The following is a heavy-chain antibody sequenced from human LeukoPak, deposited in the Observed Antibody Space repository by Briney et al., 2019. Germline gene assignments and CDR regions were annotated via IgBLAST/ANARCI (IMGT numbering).Heavy chain of an antibody. J-gene: IGHJ4*02. Sequence: PEGSLRLSCAASGFTFSSYAMSWVRQAPGKGLEWVSAISGSGGSTYYADSVKGRFTISRDNSKNTLYLQMNSLRAEDTAVYYCAKPPYSSGWIHLDYWGQGTLVTVSS. CDR3: AKPPYSSGWIHLDY. V-gene: IGHV3-23*01. D-gene: IGHD6-19*01. CDR2: ISGSGGST. CDR1: GFTFSSYA.